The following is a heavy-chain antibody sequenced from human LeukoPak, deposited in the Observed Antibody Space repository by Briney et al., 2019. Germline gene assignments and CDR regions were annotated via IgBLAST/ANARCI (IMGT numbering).Heavy chain of an antibody. CDR2: INTRNGNA. V-gene: IGHV1-18*01. CDR3: ARNHLGLGL. Sequence: ASVKVSCKASGYTFTTYETIGVRQAPGQGLEWMGWINTRNGNANYAHQLQGRVTMNTDTSTSTSYMELASLRFDDTAIYYCARNHLGLGLWGQGTLVTVSS. CDR1: GYTFTTYE. D-gene: IGHD6-19*01. J-gene: IGHJ4*02.